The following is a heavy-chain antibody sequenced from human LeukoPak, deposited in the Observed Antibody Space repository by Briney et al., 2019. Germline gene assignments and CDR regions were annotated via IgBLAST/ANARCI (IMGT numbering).Heavy chain of an antibody. V-gene: IGHV1-2*02. CDR1: GYTFTDYY. CDR3: ARYYYDSSGYYYDDY. J-gene: IGHJ4*02. D-gene: IGHD3-22*01. Sequence: ASVKVSCKASGYTFTDYYMHWVRQAPGQGLEWMVWINPNSGGTNYAQKFQGRVTMTRDTSISTTYMELSRLRSDDTAVYYCARYYYDSSGYYYDDYWGQGTLVTVSS. CDR2: INPNSGGT.